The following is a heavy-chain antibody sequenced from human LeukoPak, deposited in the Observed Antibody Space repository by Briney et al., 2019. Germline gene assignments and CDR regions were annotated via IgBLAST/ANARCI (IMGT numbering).Heavy chain of an antibody. V-gene: IGHV3-30*18. J-gene: IGHJ4*02. CDR2: ISYDGSNK. D-gene: IGHD6-6*01. CDR1: GFTFSSYS. CDR3: AKGISQQLVGSDH. Sequence: RPGGSLRLSCAASGFTFSSYSMHWVRQAPGKGLEWVAVISYDGSNKYYADSVKGRFTISRDNSKNTLYLQMNSLRAEDTAVYYCAKGISQQLVGSDHWGQGTLVTVSS.